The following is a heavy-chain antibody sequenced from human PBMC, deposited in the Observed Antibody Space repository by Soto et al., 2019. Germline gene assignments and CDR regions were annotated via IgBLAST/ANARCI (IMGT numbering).Heavy chain of an antibody. CDR3: ARERCTNGVCYAPSDY. Sequence: EVHLVESGGGLVQPGGSLRLSCATSGFTFSTYAMHWVRQAPGKGLEYVSAISSNGRSTYYANSVKGRFTISRDNSKNTLYLQMDGLRAEDMAVYYCARERCTNGVCYAPSDYWGQGTLVTVSS. CDR2: ISSNGRST. CDR1: GFTFSTYA. J-gene: IGHJ4*02. D-gene: IGHD2-8*01. V-gene: IGHV3-64*01.